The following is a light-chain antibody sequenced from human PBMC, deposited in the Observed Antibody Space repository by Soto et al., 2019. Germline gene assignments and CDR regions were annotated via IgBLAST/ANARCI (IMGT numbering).Light chain of an antibody. CDR1: SSDVGGYNY. CDR2: EVN. Sequence: QSALTQPPSASGSPGQSVTISCTGTSSDVGGYNYVSWYQQNPGKAPKLIISEVNKRPSGVPDRFSGSKSGNTASLTVSRLQAEDEADYYCSSYAGSNNLLFGGGTKLTV. CDR3: SSYAGSNNLL. J-gene: IGLJ3*02. V-gene: IGLV2-8*01.